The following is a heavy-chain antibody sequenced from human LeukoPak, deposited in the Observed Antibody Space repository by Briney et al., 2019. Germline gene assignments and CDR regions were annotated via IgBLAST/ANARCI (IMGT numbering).Heavy chain of an antibody. CDR2: IYYSGST. J-gene: IGHJ3*02. CDR1: GGSISSGGYS. V-gene: IGHV4-30-4*07. CDR3: ARIRSRAFDI. Sequence: SETLSLTCTVSGGSISSGGYSWSWIRQPPGKGLEWIGYIYYSGSTYYNPSLKSRVTISVATSKNQFSLKLSSVTAADTAVYYCARIRSRAFDIWGQGTMVTVSS. D-gene: IGHD3-3*02.